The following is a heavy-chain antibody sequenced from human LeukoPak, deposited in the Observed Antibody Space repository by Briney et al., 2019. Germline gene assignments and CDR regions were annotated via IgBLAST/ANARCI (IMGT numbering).Heavy chain of an antibody. CDR1: GYSISSNYC. D-gene: IGHD3-10*01. CDR3: ARGSTFTMVRGGYYFDY. J-gene: IGHJ4*02. Sequence: PSETLSLTCTASGYSISSNYCWAWIRQPPGKGLEWIGSIYHPVDTSYNPSLKSRITMSVDTSKNQFSLKLSSVTAADTAVYYCARGSTFTMVRGGYYFDYWGQGTLVTVSS. CDR2: IYHPVDT. V-gene: IGHV4-38-2*02.